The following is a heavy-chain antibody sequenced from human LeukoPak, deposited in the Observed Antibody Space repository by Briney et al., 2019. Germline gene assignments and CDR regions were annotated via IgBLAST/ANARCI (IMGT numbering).Heavy chain of an antibody. J-gene: IGHJ4*02. Sequence: KPSETLSLTCAVYGGSFSGYYWSWIRQPPGKGLEWIGEINHSGSTNYNPSLKSRVTISVDTSKNQFSLKLSSVTAADTAVYYCARGRYDILTGYPALDYWGQGTLVTVSS. D-gene: IGHD3-9*01. CDR2: INHSGST. CDR3: ARGRYDILTGYPALDY. V-gene: IGHV4-34*01. CDR1: GGSFSGYY.